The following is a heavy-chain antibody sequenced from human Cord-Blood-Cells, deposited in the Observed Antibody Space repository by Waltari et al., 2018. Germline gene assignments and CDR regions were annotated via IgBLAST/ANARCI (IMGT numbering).Heavy chain of an antibody. D-gene: IGHD7-27*01. J-gene: IGHJ6*02. CDR3: ASFRLGIWNYYYGMDV. Sequence: QVQLQQWGAGLLKPSETLSLTCAVYGWSFRGYYWSWIRQPPGKGLEWIGEINHSGSTNYNPSLKSRVTISVDTSKNQFSLKLSSVTAADTAVYYCASFRLGIWNYYYGMDVWGQGTTVTVSS. CDR2: INHSGST. V-gene: IGHV4-34*01. CDR1: GWSFRGYY.